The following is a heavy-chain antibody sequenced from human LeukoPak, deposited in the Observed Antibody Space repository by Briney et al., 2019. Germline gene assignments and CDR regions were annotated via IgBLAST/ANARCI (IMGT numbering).Heavy chain of an antibody. CDR1: GYTFTRYY. V-gene: IGHV1-46*01. J-gene: IGHJ5*02. CDR3: ARESDYTKSISGGWFDP. D-gene: IGHD4-11*01. CDR2: INPSGGST. Sequence: ASVKVSCTASGYTFTRYYMHWVRQAPGQGLEWMGIINPSGGSTSYAQKFQGRVTMTRDTSTSTVYMELSSLRSEDTAVYYCARESDYTKSISGGWFDPWGQGTLVTVSS.